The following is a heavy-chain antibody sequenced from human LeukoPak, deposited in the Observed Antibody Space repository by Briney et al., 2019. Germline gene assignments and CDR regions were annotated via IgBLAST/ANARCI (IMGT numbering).Heavy chain of an antibody. CDR1: GFSFTNY. CDR2: INLNGDRI. V-gene: IGHV3-64D*09. CDR3: VKDRYVDY. D-gene: IGHD3-16*01. Sequence: RGSLRLSCLASGFSFTNYMHWVRQAPGKGLQYVSSINLNGDRIYYTDSVKGRFTISRDNSKNTLYLQMSSLRTEDTAVYYCVKDRYVDYWGQGTLVTVSS. J-gene: IGHJ4*02.